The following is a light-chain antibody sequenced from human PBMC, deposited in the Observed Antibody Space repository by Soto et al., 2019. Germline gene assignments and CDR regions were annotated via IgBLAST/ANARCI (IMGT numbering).Light chain of an antibody. V-gene: IGKV3-20*01. CDR3: QQYDKSPLT. CDR1: QTISNSH. CDR2: GAS. Sequence: EVVLTQSPDTLSLSPGERATLSCRASQTISNSHLSWHQQKPGQAPRLLIFGASNMAAGIPDRFSGSGSGTDFTLTIYRLEPEDYAVYYCQQYDKSPLTFGGGTKVEIK. J-gene: IGKJ4*01.